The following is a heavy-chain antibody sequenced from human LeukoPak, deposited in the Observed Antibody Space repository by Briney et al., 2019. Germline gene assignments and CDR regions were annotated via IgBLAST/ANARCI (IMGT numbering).Heavy chain of an antibody. CDR2: IYHSGST. J-gene: IGHJ5*02. CDR1: GYSIGSGYY. V-gene: IGHV4-38-2*02. D-gene: IGHD6-19*01. CDR3: ARDRVAVAADWFDP. Sequence: SETLSLTCTVSGYSIGSGYYWGWIRQPPGKGLGWIGSIYHSGSTYYNPSLKSRVTISVDTSKNQFSLKLSSVTAADTAVYYCARDRVAVAADWFDPWGQGTLVTVSS.